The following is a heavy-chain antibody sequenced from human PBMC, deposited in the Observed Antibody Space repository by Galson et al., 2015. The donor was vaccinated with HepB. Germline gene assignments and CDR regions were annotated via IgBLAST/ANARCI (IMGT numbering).Heavy chain of an antibody. CDR2: ISYDGSNK. D-gene: IGHD3-16*02. CDR3: ASPFYNYIWGSCRVLRGHYGMDV. V-gene: IGHV3-30*04. CDR1: GFTFSTYI. Sequence: SLRLSCAASGFTFSTYIMHWVRQAPGKGLEWVAVISYDGSNKYYADSVKGRFTIPRNNSNNTLYLQMNSLGAEGTAVYYCASPFYNYIWGSCRVLRGHYGMDVWGQGTAVTVSS. J-gene: IGHJ6*02.